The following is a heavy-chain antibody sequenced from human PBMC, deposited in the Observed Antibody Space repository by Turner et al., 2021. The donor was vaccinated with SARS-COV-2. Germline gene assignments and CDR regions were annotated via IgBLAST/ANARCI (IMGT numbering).Heavy chain of an antibody. CDR2: IKSDGSST. J-gene: IGHJ4*02. V-gene: IGHV3-74*01. Sequence: VQLVESGGGVVQPGRSLRLSCAASGFTFSSYTMYWVRQAPGKGLVWVSRIKSDGSSTIYADSVKGRFTISRDNAKNTLYLQMNSLRAEDTAVYYCARDGVGATTYLDYWGQGTLVTVSS. CDR1: GFTFSSYT. CDR3: ARDGVGATTYLDY. D-gene: IGHD1-26*01.